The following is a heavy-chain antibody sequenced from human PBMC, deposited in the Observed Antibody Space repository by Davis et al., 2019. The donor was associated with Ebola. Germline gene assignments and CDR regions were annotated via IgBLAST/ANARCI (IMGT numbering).Heavy chain of an antibody. CDR3: ARGYYDSTGNRYFDF. V-gene: IGHV3-23*01. Sequence: GGSLRLSCPASGFTFNQYAMTWVRQAPGKGLEWVSTLGTSADTSYADSVKGRFTISRDNSKNTLHLQINCLRAEDTAVHYCARGYYDSTGNRYFDFWGRGTLVTVSS. D-gene: IGHD3-22*01. J-gene: IGHJ2*01. CDR1: GFTFNQYA. CDR2: LGTSADT.